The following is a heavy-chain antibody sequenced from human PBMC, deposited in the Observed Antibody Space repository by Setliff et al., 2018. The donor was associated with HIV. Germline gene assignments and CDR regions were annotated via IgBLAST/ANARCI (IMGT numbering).Heavy chain of an antibody. Sequence: PGGSLRLSCTTSGFTFGDHAMSWVRQAPGKGLEWIGLIKSKAYGETTEYAASVKGRFTFSRDDSKSIAYLQINSLKTEDTGMYYCTLLPGTYWGQGTLVTVSS. CDR3: TLLPGTY. CDR1: GFTFGDHA. J-gene: IGHJ4*02. V-gene: IGHV3-49*04. CDR2: IKSKAYGETT.